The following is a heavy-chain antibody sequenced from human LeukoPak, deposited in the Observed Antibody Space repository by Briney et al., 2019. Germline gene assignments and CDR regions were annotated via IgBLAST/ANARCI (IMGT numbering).Heavy chain of an antibody. CDR2: TSGSGGST. CDR3: AKDRTSCYAGCYYYGMDV. Sequence: GGSLRLSCAASGFTFSSYAMSWVRQAPGKGLEWVSATSGSGGSTYYADSVKGRFTISRDNSKNTLYLQMNSLRAEDTAVYYCAKDRTSCYAGCYYYGMDVWGKGTTVTVSS. CDR1: GFTFSSYA. D-gene: IGHD2-2*01. J-gene: IGHJ6*04. V-gene: IGHV3-23*01.